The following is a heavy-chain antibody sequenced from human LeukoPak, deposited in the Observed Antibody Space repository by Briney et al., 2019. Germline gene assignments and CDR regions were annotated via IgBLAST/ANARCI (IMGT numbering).Heavy chain of an antibody. CDR1: GFTFSNYA. CDR3: AKGLYSAFWYFDL. CDR2: ISDSGGST. J-gene: IGHJ2*01. Sequence: GGSLRLSCAASGFTFSNYAMNWVRQAPGKGLEWVSTISDSGGSTYYAASVKGRFTISRDNSKKTLYLQMNSLRAEDTALYFCAKGLYSAFWYFDLWGRGTLVTVSS. V-gene: IGHV3-23*01. D-gene: IGHD2-15*01.